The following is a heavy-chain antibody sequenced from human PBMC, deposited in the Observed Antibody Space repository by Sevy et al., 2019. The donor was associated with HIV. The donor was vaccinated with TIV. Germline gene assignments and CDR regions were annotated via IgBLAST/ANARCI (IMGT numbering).Heavy chain of an antibody. V-gene: IGHV1-18*01. CDR3: ARDCDIIMVRGVITKLYYFDY. J-gene: IGHJ4*02. Sequence: ASVKVSCKASGYTFTSYGISWVRQAPGQGLEWMGWISAYNGNTNYAQKLQGRVTMTTDTSTSTAYRELRSLRSDDTAVYYCARDCDIIMVRGVITKLYYFDYWGQGTLVTVSS. CDR2: ISAYNGNT. CDR1: GYTFTSYG. D-gene: IGHD3-10*01.